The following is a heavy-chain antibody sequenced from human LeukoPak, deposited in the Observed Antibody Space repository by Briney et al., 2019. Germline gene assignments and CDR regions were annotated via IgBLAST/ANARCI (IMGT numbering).Heavy chain of an antibody. CDR3: ARVLYDFWSGLHYFDY. CDR2: IKQDGSEK. Sequence: GGSLRLSCAASGFTFSSYWMSWVRQAPGKGLEWVANIKQDGSEKYYVDPVKGRFTISRDDAKNSLYLQMNSLRAEDTAVYYCARVLYDFWSGLHYFDYWGQGTLVTVSS. CDR1: GFTFSSYW. V-gene: IGHV3-7*01. J-gene: IGHJ4*02. D-gene: IGHD3-3*01.